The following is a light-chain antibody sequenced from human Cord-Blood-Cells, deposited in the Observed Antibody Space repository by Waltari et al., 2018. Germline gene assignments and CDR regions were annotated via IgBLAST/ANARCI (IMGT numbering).Light chain of an antibody. J-gene: IGLJ7*01. V-gene: IGLV2-14*01. CDR2: DVS. Sequence: QSALTQPASVSGSPGQSITISCTGTSSDVGGYNYVSWYQQPPGKAPKLMLYDVSNRPSGVSNRVSGAKAGNTASLTISGLQAEDEADYYCSSYTSSSTAVFGGGTQLTVL. CDR3: SSYTSSSTAV. CDR1: SSDVGGYNY.